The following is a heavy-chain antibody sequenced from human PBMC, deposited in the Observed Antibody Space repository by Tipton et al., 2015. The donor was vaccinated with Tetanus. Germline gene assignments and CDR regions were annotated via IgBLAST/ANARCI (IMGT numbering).Heavy chain of an antibody. D-gene: IGHD6-6*01. J-gene: IGHJ4*02. Sequence: SLRLSCAASGFTFSSYSMNWVRQAPGKGLEWVSSISSSISYIYYADSVKGRFTISRDNAKNSLYLQMNSLRAEDTAVYYCARDVAARPITNWGQGTLVTVSS. V-gene: IGHV3-21*01. CDR2: ISSSISYI. CDR1: GFTFSSYS. CDR3: ARDVAARPITN.